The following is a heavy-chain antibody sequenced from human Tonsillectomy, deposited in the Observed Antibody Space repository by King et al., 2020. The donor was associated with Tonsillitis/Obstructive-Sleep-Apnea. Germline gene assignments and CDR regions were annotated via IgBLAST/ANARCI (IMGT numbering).Heavy chain of an antibody. V-gene: IGHV1-69*12. CDR3: ASGHSLRFLDWFDP. J-gene: IGHJ5*02. D-gene: IGHD3-3*01. CDR2: IIPLFCTA. Sequence: QLVQSGAEVKKPGSSVKVSCKASGGTFSSYAIGWVRQAPGQGLEWMGGIIPLFCTANYAQKFQGRVTSNADESTRTAYMELSSLRSEDTAVYYCASGHSLRFLDWFDPWGQGTLVTVSS. CDR1: GGTFSSYA.